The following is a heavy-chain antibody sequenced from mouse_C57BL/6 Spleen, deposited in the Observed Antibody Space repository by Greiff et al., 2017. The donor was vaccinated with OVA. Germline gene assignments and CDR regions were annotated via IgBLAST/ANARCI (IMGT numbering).Heavy chain of an antibody. Sequence: EVQLQQSGPELVKPGASVKISCKASGYTFTDYYMNWVKQSHGKSLEWIGDINPNNGGTSYNQKFKGKATLTVDKSSSTAYMELRSLTSEDSAVYYCARGNWDEDYWGQGTTLTVSS. CDR2: INPNNGGT. D-gene: IGHD4-1*01. CDR3: ARGNWDEDY. CDR1: GYTFTDYY. V-gene: IGHV1-26*01. J-gene: IGHJ2*01.